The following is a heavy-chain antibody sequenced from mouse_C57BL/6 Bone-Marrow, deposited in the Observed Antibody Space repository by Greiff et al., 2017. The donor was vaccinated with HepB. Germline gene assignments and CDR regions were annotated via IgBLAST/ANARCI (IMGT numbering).Heavy chain of an antibody. D-gene: IGHD1-1*01. CDR2: IDPSDSET. CDR1: GYTFTSYW. V-gene: IGHV1-52*01. CDR3: ARGYYGRRNYAMGY. Sequence: QVQLQQPGAELVRPGSSVKLSCKASGYTFTSYWMHWVKQRPIQGLEWIGNIDPSDSETHYNQKFKDKATLTVDKSSSTAYMQLSSLTSEDSAVYYCARGYYGRRNYAMGYWGQGTSVTVAS. J-gene: IGHJ4*01.